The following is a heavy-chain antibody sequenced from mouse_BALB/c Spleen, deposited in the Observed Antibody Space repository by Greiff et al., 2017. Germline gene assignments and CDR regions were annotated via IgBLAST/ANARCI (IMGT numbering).Heavy chain of an antibody. CDR3: AREGYGD. D-gene: IGHD2-14*01. J-gene: IGHJ3*01. CDR1: GFTFSSFG. CDR2: ISSGSSTI. V-gene: IGHV5-17*02. Sequence: EVHLVESGGGLVQPGGSRKLSCAASGFTFSSFGMHWVRQAPEKGLEWVAYISSGSSTIYYADTVKGRFTISRDNPKNTLFLQMTSLRSEDTAMYYCAREGYGDWGQGTLVTVSA.